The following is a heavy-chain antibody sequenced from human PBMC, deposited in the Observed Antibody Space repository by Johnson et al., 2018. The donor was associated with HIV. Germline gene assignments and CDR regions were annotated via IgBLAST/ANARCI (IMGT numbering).Heavy chain of an antibody. Sequence: VQLVESGGGLIQPGGSLRVSCAASGFSVSGNYMSWVRQAPGKGLEWVSSIYVGGNTYSADSVKGRFTISRDNSENTLYLQMNSLRAEDTALYYCARAIRVTMGGDAFDIWGQGTMVTVSS. CDR2: IYVGGNT. CDR3: ARAIRVTMGGDAFDI. D-gene: IGHD3-10*01. J-gene: IGHJ3*02. CDR1: GFSVSGNY. V-gene: IGHV3-53*01.